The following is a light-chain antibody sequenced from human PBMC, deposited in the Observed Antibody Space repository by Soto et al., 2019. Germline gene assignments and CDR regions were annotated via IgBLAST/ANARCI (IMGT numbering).Light chain of an antibody. CDR3: SSYTSTSTLL. CDR2: EVS. J-gene: IGLJ2*01. V-gene: IGLV2-14*01. CDR1: SSDVGGYDF. Sequence: QSVLTQPASVSGSPGQSITISCTGSSSDVGGYDFVSWYQQHPGKVPKLMIYEVSNRPSGVSARFSGSKSGNTASLTISGHQAEDEADYYCSSYTSTSTLLFGGGTKVTVL.